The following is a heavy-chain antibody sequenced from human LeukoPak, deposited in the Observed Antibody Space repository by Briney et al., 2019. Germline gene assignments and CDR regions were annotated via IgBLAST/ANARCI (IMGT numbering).Heavy chain of an antibody. Sequence: ASVKVSCKASGGTFRTYTINWVRQAPGQGPEWMGWINTHSGNPTYAQGFTGRFVFTLDASVSTTYLQISRLKPEDTAIYYCAREILRFDFWGQGTMVTVSS. J-gene: IGHJ3*01. CDR2: INTHSGNP. CDR3: AREILRFDF. V-gene: IGHV7-4-1*02. CDR1: GGTFRTYT.